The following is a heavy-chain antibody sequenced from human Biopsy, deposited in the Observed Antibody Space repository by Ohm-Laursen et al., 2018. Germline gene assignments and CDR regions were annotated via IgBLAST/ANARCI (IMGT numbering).Heavy chain of an antibody. J-gene: IGHJ4*02. CDR2: ARNKANSYIT. V-gene: IGHV3-72*01. D-gene: IGHD1-1*01. Sequence: SLRLSCAASGFTFTDHYMDWVRQPPGGGLEWVGRARNKANSYITEYAASLRGRFTISRDDSKSSLYLQMNGLRTEDTAVYYCVRGANGFDYWGQGTLVTVSS. CDR3: VRGANGFDY. CDR1: GFTFTDHY.